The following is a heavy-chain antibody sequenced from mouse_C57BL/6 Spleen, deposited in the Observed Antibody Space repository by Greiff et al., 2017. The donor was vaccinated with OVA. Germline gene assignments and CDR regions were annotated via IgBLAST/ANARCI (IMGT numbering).Heavy chain of an antibody. CDR1: GYTFTSYW. D-gene: IGHD1-1*01. Sequence: QVQLKQPGTELVKPGASVKLSCKASGYTFTSYWMHWVKQRPGQGLEWIGNINTSNGGTNYNEKLKSKATLTVDKSSSTAYMQLSSLTSEDSAVYYCARSVLLRRGYFDVWGTGTTVTVSS. J-gene: IGHJ1*03. CDR3: ARSVLLRRGYFDV. CDR2: INTSNGGT. V-gene: IGHV1-53*01.